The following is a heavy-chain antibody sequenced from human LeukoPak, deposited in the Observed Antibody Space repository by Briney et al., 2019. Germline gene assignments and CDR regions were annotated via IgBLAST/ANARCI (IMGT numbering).Heavy chain of an antibody. V-gene: IGHV1-24*01. Sequence: GASVKVSCKVSGYTLTELSMHWVRQAPGKGLEWMGGFDPEDGETIYAQKFQGRVTMTEDTSADTAYMKLSSLRSEDTAVYYCATVRVLGTYDKGTFDIWGQGTMVTVSS. CDR1: GYTLTELS. CDR3: ATVRVLGTYDKGTFDI. CDR2: FDPEDGET. J-gene: IGHJ3*02. D-gene: IGHD3-22*01.